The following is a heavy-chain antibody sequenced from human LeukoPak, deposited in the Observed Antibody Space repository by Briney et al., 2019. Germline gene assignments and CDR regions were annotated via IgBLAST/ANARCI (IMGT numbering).Heavy chain of an antibody. J-gene: IGHJ4*02. CDR1: GYIFTSSY. CDR3: ARRAQVERRHSQFDY. V-gene: IGHV1-46*01. Sequence: ASVKVSCKASGYIFTSSYIHWVRQAPGQGLEWMGMINPSGGSTGYAQKFQGRVTMTRDMSTSTVYMELSSLRSEDTAVFYCARRAQVERRHSQFDYWGQGTLVTVSS. D-gene: IGHD1-1*01. CDR2: INPSGGST.